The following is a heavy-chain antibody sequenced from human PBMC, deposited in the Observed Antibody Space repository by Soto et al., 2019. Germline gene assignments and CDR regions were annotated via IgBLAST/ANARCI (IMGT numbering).Heavy chain of an antibody. CDR2: IIPIFGTA. CDR3: ARGDYIVATKKTYYYYYCMDV. V-gene: IGHV1-69*01. J-gene: IGHJ6*02. Sequence: QVQLVQSGAEVKKPGSSVKVSCKASGGTFSSYAISWVRQAPGQGLEWMGGIIPIFGTANYAQKFQGRVTITADESTSTAYMELSSLRSEDTAVYYCARGDYIVATKKTYYYYYCMDVWGQGTTVTVSS. CDR1: GGTFSSYA. D-gene: IGHD5-12*01.